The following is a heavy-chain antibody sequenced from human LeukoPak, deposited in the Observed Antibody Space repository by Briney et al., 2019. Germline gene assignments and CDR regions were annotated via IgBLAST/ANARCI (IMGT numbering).Heavy chain of an antibody. CDR3: AGLVGRYSSGLYYYYFDY. Sequence: SETLSLTCTVSGDSINSLDLWSWVRQPPGKGLEWVGEMYLSGTTHSNPSVKSRVTISIDKSKNQFFLNLSSVTAADTAVYYCAGLVGRYSSGLYYYYFDYWGQGTLVTVSS. CDR2: MYLSGTT. V-gene: IGHV4-4*02. D-gene: IGHD3-22*01. J-gene: IGHJ4*02. CDR1: GDSINSLDL.